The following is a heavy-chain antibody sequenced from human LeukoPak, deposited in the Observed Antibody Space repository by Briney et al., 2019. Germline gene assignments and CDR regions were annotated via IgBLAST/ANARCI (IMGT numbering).Heavy chain of an antibody. CDR1: GFTFSSFA. V-gene: IGHV3-23*01. D-gene: IGHD6-19*01. CDR2: ISGSGGGA. CDR3: AQDRLAVARDKHYSMEG. J-gene: IGHJ6*03. Sequence: PGGSLRLSCVASGFTFSSFAMSWVRQAPGKGLEWVSGISGSGGGAYYADSVKGRLTISRDNSKNTLYLQMNSLRAEDTGVSCCAQDRLAVARDKHYSMEGWGKRTTLTVSS.